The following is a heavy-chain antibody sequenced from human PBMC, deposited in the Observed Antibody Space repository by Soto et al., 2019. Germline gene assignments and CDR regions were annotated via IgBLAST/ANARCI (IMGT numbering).Heavy chain of an antibody. CDR1: GFTFSSYG. J-gene: IGHJ3*02. CDR3: EVADCSGGSCYSGAFDI. V-gene: IGHV3-30*03. CDR2: IAYDGSNK. D-gene: IGHD2-15*01. Sequence: QVQLVESGGGVVQPGRSLRLSCAASGFTFSSYGMHWVRQAPGKGLEWVAVIAYDGSNKYYADSVKGRFTISRDNSKNTLYLQMNCLRAEDTAVYYCEVADCSGGSCYSGAFDIWGQGTMVTVSS.